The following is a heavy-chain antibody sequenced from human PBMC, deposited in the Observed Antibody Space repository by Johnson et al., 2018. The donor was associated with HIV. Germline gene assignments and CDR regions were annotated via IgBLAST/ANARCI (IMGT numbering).Heavy chain of an antibody. J-gene: IGHJ3*02. CDR1: GFTVSSNY. CDR2: IYSGGST. CDR3: AKMFASAAGLDAFDI. Sequence: VQLVESGGGLVQPGGSLRLSCAASGFTVSSNYMSWVRQAPGKGLEWVSVIYSGGSTYYADSVKGRFTISRDNSKNTLYLQMNSLRAEDTAVYYCAKMFASAAGLDAFDIWCQGTMVTVSS. V-gene: IGHV3-66*01. D-gene: IGHD6-13*01.